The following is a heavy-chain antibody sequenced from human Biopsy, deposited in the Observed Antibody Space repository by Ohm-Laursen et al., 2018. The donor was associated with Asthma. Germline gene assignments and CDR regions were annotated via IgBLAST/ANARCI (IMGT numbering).Heavy chain of an antibody. CDR3: ARVPTTLRYFDL. CDR1: SGSVSSGSYY. D-gene: IGHD2-15*01. CDR2: ISYSGST. J-gene: IGHJ2*01. V-gene: IGHV4-61*01. Sequence: TLSLTCTVSSGSVSSGSYYWSWIRQPPGKGLAWVSYISYSGSTDYNPSLKSRLTISMDTSKNQFPLKLSSVTAADTAVYYCARVPTTLRYFDLWGRGTLVTVSS.